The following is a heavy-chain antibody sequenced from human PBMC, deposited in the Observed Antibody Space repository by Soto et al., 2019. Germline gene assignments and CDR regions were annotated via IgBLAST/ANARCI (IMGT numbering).Heavy chain of an antibody. Sequence: SETLSLTCTVSGGSISSGGYYWSWIRQHPGKGLEWIGYIYYSGSTYYNPSLKSRVTISVDTSKNQFSLKLSSVTAADTAVYYCARDHSSGWYGWFDPWGQGTLVNVSS. D-gene: IGHD6-19*01. J-gene: IGHJ5*02. CDR1: GGSISSGGYY. CDR3: ARDHSSGWYGWFDP. V-gene: IGHV4-31*03. CDR2: IYYSGST.